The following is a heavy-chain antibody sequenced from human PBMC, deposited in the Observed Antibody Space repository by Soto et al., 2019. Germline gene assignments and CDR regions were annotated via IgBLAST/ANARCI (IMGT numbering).Heavy chain of an antibody. CDR3: ARSPSAKYYRYFDY. CDR2: ISGSGGNT. J-gene: IGHJ4*02. CDR1: GLTFSNYA. V-gene: IGHV3-23*01. Sequence: EVQLLESGGGLVQPGGSLRLSCAASGLTFSNYAMNWVRQAPGKGLEWVSSISGSGGNTYYADSVNGRFTISRDNSKNPLYLQMNSLRAADTAVYFCARSPSAKYYRYFDYWGQGTLVTVSS. D-gene: IGHD1-26*01.